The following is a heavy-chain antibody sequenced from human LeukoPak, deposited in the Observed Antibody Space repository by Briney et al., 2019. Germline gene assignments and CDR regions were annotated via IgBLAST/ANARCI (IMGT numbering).Heavy chain of an antibody. V-gene: IGHV3-23*01. Sequence: GGSLRLSCAASGFTFSIYALSWVRQAPGKGLEWVSGIGTSGSEAYYADSVKGRFTISRDNSKNTLYLQMNSLSAEDTAIYYYAKAWMAVAGRGFDYWGQGTLVTVSS. CDR3: AKAWMAVAGRGFDY. D-gene: IGHD6-19*01. J-gene: IGHJ4*02. CDR1: GFTFSIYA. CDR2: IGTSGSEA.